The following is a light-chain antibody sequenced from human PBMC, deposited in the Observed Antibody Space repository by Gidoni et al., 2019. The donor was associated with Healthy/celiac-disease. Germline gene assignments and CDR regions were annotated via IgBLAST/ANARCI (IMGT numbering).Light chain of an antibody. Sequence: EIVLTQSPGTLSLSPGERATLSCRASQSVSSSYLAWYQHKPGQAPRLLLYGASSRATGIPDRFSGSGSGTDFTLTISRLEPEDFAVYYCQQYGRSSLTFGGGTKVESK. CDR1: QSVSSSY. CDR3: QQYGRSSLT. J-gene: IGKJ4*01. V-gene: IGKV3-20*01. CDR2: GAS.